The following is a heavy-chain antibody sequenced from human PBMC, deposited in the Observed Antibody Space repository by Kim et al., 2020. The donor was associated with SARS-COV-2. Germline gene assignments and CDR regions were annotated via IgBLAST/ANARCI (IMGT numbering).Heavy chain of an antibody. V-gene: IGHV4-39*01. D-gene: IGHD3-3*01. CDR1: GGSVSISAFH. Sequence: SETLSLTCTVSGGSVSISAFHWGWVRQSPGQGLEWISSISYDGSAYYNLSLKSRVTTSVDTSKNQFSLRLTSVTAADTATYYCARQVNVPLLGVVIYYF. J-gene: IGHJ4*01. CDR2: ISYDGSA. CDR3: ARQVNVPLLGVVIYYF.